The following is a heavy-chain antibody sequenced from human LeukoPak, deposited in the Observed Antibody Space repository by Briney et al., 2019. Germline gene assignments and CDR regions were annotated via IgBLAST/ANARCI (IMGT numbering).Heavy chain of an antibody. D-gene: IGHD3-10*01. CDR2: IWNDGSNK. CDR1: GXTFSIYG. J-gene: IGHJ4*02. CDR3: ARASGPFDY. V-gene: IGHV3-33*01. Sequence: PGGSLRLSCAASGXTFSIYGMHWVRQAPGKGLEWVVVIWNDGSNKYYADSVKGRFTISRDNSKNTLYLQMNSLRAEDTAVYSCARASGPFDYWGQGTLVTVSS.